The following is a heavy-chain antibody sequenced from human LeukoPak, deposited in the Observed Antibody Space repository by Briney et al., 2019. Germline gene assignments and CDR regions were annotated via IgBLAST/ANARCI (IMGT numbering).Heavy chain of an antibody. CDR1: GFTFSSYN. CDR2: ISGSSSYI. CDR3: ARGDGGSFDY. V-gene: IGHV3-21*01. J-gene: IGHJ4*02. D-gene: IGHD2-21*02. Sequence: GGSLRLSCAASGFTFSSYNMNWVRQAPGKGLEWVSSISGSSSYIFYADSVKGRFTISRDNAKNSLYLQMNSLRAEDTAVYYWARGDGGSFDYWGQGTLVTVSS.